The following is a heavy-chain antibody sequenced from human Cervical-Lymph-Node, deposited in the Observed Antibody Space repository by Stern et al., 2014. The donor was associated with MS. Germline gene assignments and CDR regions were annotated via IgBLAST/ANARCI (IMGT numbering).Heavy chain of an antibody. CDR2: IFHSGST. CDR1: GGSISSGHW. D-gene: IGHD5-24*01. V-gene: IGHV4-4*02. Sequence: QVQLQESGPGLVKPSGTLSLTCDVSGGSISSGHWWTWVRQPPGKGLEWIGEIFHSGSTDYNPSLKSRVTISLDKSKNQFSLKLNSVTAADTAVYYCARDRETRDWFFNSWGQGILVSVSS. CDR3: ARDRETRDWFFNS. J-gene: IGHJ4*02.